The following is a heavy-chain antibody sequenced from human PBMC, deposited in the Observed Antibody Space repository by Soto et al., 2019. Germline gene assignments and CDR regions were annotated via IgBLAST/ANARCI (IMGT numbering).Heavy chain of an antibody. Sequence: QVQLVESGGGVVQPGRSLRLSCAAPGFTFSNYGMHWVRQAPGKGLEWVAVISYHGSDKYYADSVKGRFTISRDNSKNTLYLHMDSLRAEDTAVYYCAKDHLTTTVTTVGYWGQGTLVTVSS. CDR2: ISYHGSDK. CDR3: AKDHLTTTVTTVGY. J-gene: IGHJ4*02. CDR1: GFTFSNYG. V-gene: IGHV3-30*18. D-gene: IGHD4-17*01.